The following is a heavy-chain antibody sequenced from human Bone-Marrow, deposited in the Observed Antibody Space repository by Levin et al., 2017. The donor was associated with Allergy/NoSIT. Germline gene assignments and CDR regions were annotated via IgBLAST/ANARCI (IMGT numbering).Heavy chain of an antibody. J-gene: IGHJ3*01. V-gene: IGHV3-21*06. CDR2: IRSNSDHI. D-gene: IGHD3-16*02. CDR1: GFNFAYYT. Sequence: GGSLRLSCSASGFNFAYYTMNWVRLTPGKGLEWVAYIRSNSDHIYYADSVKGRFTVSRDNAKTSLFLQMTSLRVEDTAMYYCARDRYTGDDAFDLWGRGTLVTVS. CDR3: ARDRYTGDDAFDL.